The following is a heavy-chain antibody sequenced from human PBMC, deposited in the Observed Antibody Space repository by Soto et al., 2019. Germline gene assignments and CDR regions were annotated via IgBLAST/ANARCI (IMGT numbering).Heavy chain of an antibody. CDR3: AKGGYRRAYD. D-gene: IGHD3-16*01. V-gene: IGHV3-23*01. J-gene: IGHJ4*02. CDR1: GFAFSRSA. Sequence: EVQLLESGGGLIQPGGSLRLSCAASGFAFSRSAMAWVRQAPEKGLEWVSSISEGGGTTFYAGSVEGRFTISRDNSKNTLYLQMNSVRADDTAVYYCAKGGYRRAYDWGRGTLVTVSS. CDR2: ISEGGGTT.